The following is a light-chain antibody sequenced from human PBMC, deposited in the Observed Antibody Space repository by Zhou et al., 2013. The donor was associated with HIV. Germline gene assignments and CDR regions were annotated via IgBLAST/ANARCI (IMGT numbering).Light chain of an antibody. CDR2: GAS. V-gene: IGKV3D-7*01. Sequence: EIVLTQSPGTLSLSPGERATLSCRASHTVTSNYLAWYQHKPGQGPKVLIFGASTRANGIPGRFSGSGSGTDFTLTISSLQPEDFATYYCLQDYNYPWTFGQGTKVEIK. CDR1: HTVTSNY. J-gene: IGKJ1*01. CDR3: LQDYNYPWT.